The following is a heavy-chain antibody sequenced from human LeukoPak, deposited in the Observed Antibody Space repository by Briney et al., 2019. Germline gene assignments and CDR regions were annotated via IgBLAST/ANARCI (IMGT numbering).Heavy chain of an antibody. CDR1: GFTFSSYG. CDR3: AKDDKYSSSQHYYYYYGMDV. CDR2: ISYDGSNR. J-gene: IGHJ6*02. Sequence: GRSLRLSCAASGFTFSSYGMHWVRQAPGKGLEWVAVISYDGSNRYYADSVKGRFTISRDNSKNTLYLQMNSLRAEDTAVYYCAKDDKYSSSQHYYYYYGMDVWGQGTTVTVSS. V-gene: IGHV3-30*18. D-gene: IGHD6-6*01.